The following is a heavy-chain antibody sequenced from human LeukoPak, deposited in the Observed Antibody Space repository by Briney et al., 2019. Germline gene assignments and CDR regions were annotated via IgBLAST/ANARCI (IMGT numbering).Heavy chain of an antibody. CDR2: ISSNGGST. CDR3: VKDRGYCSGGSCATYYYYGMDV. Sequence: PGGSLRLSCSASGFTFSSYAMHWVRQAPGKELEYVSAISSNGGSTYYADSVKGRFTISRDNSKNTLYLQMSSLRAEDTAVYYCVKDRGYCSGGSCATYYYYGMDVWGQGTTVTVSS. CDR1: GFTFSSYA. D-gene: IGHD2-15*01. J-gene: IGHJ6*02. V-gene: IGHV3-64D*09.